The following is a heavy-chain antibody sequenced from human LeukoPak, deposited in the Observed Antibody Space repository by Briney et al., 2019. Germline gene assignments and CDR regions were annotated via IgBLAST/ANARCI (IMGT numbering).Heavy chain of an antibody. D-gene: IGHD2-15*01. CDR1: GFTFSSYA. V-gene: IGHV3-23*01. J-gene: IGHJ4*02. CDR3: AKVLCSGCSCYWDIDY. Sequence: PGGSLRLSCAASGFTFSSYAMSWVRQAPGKGLEWVSAISGSGGSTYYADSVKGRFTISRDNSKNTLYLQMNSLRAEDTAVYYCAKVLCSGCSCYWDIDYCGQGTLVTVSS. CDR2: ISGSGGST.